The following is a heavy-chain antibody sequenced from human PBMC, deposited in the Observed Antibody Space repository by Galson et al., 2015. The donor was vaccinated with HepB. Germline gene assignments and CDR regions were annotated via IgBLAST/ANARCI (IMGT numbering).Heavy chain of an antibody. V-gene: IGHV3-7*01. CDR1: GFAFDSHA. Sequence: SLRLSCAASGFAFDSHAMSWVRRAPGKGLEWVANIKEDGSEKYYVDSVKGRFAISRDHAENSFYLQMNSLRADDTAVYYCARDPGRPRLRFLFTVNTKDYGMDVWGQGTTVTVSS. CDR2: IKEDGSEK. D-gene: IGHD3-3*01. J-gene: IGHJ6*02. CDR3: ARDPGRPRLRFLFTVNTKDYGMDV.